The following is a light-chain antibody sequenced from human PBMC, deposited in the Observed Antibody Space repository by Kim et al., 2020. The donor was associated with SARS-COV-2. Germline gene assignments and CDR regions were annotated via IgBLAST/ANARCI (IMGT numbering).Light chain of an antibody. J-gene: IGKJ5*01. CDR1: QSVSSN. CDR2: GAS. V-gene: IGKV3-15*01. Sequence: APGERATLSCRASQSVSSNLAWYQQKTGQAPRLLLYGASTRATGVPARFSGSGSGTEFTLTISSLQSEDSAVYYCQQFYNWPPITFGQGTRLEIK. CDR3: QQFYNWPPIT.